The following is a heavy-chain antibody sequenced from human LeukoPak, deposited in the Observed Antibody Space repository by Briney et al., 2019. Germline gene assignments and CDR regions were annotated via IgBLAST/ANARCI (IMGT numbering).Heavy chain of an antibody. J-gene: IGHJ4*02. V-gene: IGHV6-1*01. CDR1: GDSVSSNSAP. D-gene: IGHD4-17*01. CDR2: TYYRSKWYN. CDR3: ARRNGDYYFDY. Sequence: QSGPGLVKPSQTLSLTCDISGDSVSSNSAPWNWTRQSPSRGLEWLGRTYYRSKWYNDHAVSVKSRITVNPDTSKNQFSLQLNSVAPEDTAVYYCARRNGDYYFDYWGQGTLVTVSS.